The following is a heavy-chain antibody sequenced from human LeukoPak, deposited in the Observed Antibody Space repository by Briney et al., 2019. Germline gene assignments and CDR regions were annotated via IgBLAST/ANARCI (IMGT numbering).Heavy chain of an antibody. J-gene: IGHJ3*02. V-gene: IGHV3-11*06. CDR3: ARALPNYYDSSGYPIRAFDI. CDR1: GFTFSDYY. D-gene: IGHD3-22*01. Sequence: GGSLRLSCADSGFTFSDYYMSWIRQAPGKGLEWVSYISSSSSYTNYADSVKGRFTISGDNAKNSLYLQMNSLRAEDTAVYYCARALPNYYDSSGYPIRAFDIWGQGTMVTVSS. CDR2: ISSSSSYT.